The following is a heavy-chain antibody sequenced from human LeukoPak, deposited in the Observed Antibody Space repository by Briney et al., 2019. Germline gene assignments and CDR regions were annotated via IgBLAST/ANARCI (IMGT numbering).Heavy chain of an antibody. CDR3: ARDEFPYYYDSSGYYPTFDY. D-gene: IGHD3-22*01. CDR1: GFTFSSYS. J-gene: IGHJ4*02. CDR2: ISSSSSTI. Sequence: PGGSLRLSCAASGFTFSSYSMNWVRQAPGKGLEWVSYISSSSSTIYYADSVKGRFTISRDNAKNSLYLQMNSLRAEDTAVYYCARDEFPYYYDSSGYYPTFDYWGQGTLVTVSS. V-gene: IGHV3-48*01.